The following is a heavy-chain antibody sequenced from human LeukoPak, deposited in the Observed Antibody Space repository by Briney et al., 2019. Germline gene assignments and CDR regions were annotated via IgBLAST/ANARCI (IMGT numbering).Heavy chain of an antibody. V-gene: IGHV3-74*01. Sequence: GGSLRLSCAASGFTFSSYWMHWVRQAPGKGLVWVSRINSDGSSTSYAGSVKGRFTISRDNAKNTLYLQMNSLRAEDTAVYYCARGGSISSGWYVGDYWGQGTLVTVSS. D-gene: IGHD6-19*01. J-gene: IGHJ4*02. CDR2: INSDGSST. CDR3: ARGGSISSGWYVGDY. CDR1: GFTFSSYW.